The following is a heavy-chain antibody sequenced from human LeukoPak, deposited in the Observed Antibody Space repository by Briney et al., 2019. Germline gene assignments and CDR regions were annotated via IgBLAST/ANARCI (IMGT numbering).Heavy chain of an antibody. CDR1: GFSLSTSGVG. J-gene: IGHJ4*02. CDR2: IYWDDDK. D-gene: IGHD3-9*01. V-gene: IGHV2-5*02. CDR3: ALDTYYDILTGSGYFDY. Sequence: SGPTLVNPTQTLTLTCTFSGFSLSTSGVGVAWIRQPPGKALEGLALIYWDDDKRYSSSLKSRLTITKDTSKNQVVLTLTNMDPVDTATYYCALDTYYDILTGSGYFDYWGQGTLVTVSS.